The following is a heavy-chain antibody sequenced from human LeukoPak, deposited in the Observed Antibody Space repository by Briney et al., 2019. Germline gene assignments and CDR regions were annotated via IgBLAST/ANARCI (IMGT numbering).Heavy chain of an antibody. V-gene: IGHV3-30*18. Sequence: PGGSLRLSCAASGFTFSSYGMYWVRQAPGKGLEWGAIISYDGSNKYYGDSVKGRFTISRDNSKNTLYLQMNSLRAEDTAVYYCAKDSQKTISRNNWFDPWGQGTLVTVSS. J-gene: IGHJ5*02. CDR2: ISYDGSNK. CDR1: GFTFSSYG. D-gene: IGHD2/OR15-2a*01. CDR3: AKDSQKTISRNNWFDP.